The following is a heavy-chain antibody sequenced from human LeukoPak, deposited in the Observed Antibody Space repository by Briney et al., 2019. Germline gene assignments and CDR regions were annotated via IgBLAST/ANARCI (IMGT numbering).Heavy chain of an antibody. Sequence: SETLSLTCTVSGDITHYWGWIRQPPGKGLECIGSIYFSGSAYYNPSLRSRVTISLDTSKKQLSLKLNSVTAADTAVYFCARHNGGGVGSYVAPGPPDYFDYWGQGTLVTVSS. CDR3: ARHNGGGVGSYVAPGPPDYFDY. J-gene: IGHJ4*02. CDR2: IYFSGSA. V-gene: IGHV4-39*01. D-gene: IGHD1-26*01. CDR1: GDITHY.